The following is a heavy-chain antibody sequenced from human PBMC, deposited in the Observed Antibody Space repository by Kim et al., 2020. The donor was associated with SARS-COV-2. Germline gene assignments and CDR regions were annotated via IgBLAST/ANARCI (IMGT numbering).Heavy chain of an antibody. CDR3: AKVSVGGSWHLDY. D-gene: IGHD2-15*01. V-gene: IGHV3-23*01. Sequence: YAASVKGRFTISRDNAKNTLYLQMNSLRAEDTAVYYCAKVSVGGSWHLDYWGQGTLVTVSS. J-gene: IGHJ4*02.